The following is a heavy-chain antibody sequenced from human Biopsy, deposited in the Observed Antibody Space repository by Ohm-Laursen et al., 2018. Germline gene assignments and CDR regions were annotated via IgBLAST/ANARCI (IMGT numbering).Heavy chain of an antibody. CDR3: AKPADSYGSEFYFDY. D-gene: IGHD1-14*01. Sequence: SLRLSCAASGFSFSDNYMTWVRQAPGKGLEWVSVINTSGGSTRYAVSVKGRFTISRDNSKNTLYLRMNSLRAEDTAVYYCAKPADSYGSEFYFDYWGQGTLVTVSS. J-gene: IGHJ4*02. V-gene: IGHV3-53*01. CDR2: INTSGGST. CDR1: GFSFSDNY.